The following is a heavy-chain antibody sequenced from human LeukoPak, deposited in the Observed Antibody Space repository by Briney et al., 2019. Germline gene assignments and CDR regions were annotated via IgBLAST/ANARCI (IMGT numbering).Heavy chain of an antibody. Sequence: PGGSLRLSCAASGFTFSSYAMSWVRQAPGKGLEWIGSIHRGGSTYYNPSFKSRVTISLDTSKNQFSLKLSSVTAADTAVYYCARGYCSSISCVLFDYWGQGTLVTVSS. CDR3: ARGYCSSISCVLFDY. V-gene: IGHV4-38-2*01. CDR2: IHRGGST. CDR1: GFTFSSYA. J-gene: IGHJ4*02. D-gene: IGHD2-2*01.